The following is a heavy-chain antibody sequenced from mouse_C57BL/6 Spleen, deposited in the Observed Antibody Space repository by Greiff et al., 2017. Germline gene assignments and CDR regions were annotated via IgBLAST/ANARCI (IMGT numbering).Heavy chain of an antibody. V-gene: IGHV1-82*01. CDR2: IYPGDGDT. Sequence: QVQLQQSGPELVKPGASVKISCKASGYAFSSSWMNWVKQRPGKGLEWIGRIYPGDGDTNYNGKFKGKATLTADKSSSTAYMQRSSLTSEDSAVYFCARDSSGSLFAYWGQGTLVTVSA. CDR1: GYAFSSSW. CDR3: ARDSSGSLFAY. D-gene: IGHD3-2*02. J-gene: IGHJ3*01.